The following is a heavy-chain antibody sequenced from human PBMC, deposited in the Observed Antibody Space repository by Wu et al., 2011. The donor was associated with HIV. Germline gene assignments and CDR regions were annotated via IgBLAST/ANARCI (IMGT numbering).Heavy chain of an antibody. D-gene: IGHD7-27*01. J-gene: IGHJ6*02. CDR3: ARDGVMTGDGSYYYYSGMDV. V-gene: IGHV1-18*01. CDR2: ISSYNGNK. Sequence: QVXXVQSGAEVKKPGASVKVSCKASGYTFTSYGLSWVRQAPGQGLEWMGWISSYNGNKNYAQKFQGRVTMTTDTSTSTIYMELRSLRSDDTAVYYCARDGVMTGDGSYYYYSGMDVWGQGTTVTVSS. CDR1: GYTFTSYG.